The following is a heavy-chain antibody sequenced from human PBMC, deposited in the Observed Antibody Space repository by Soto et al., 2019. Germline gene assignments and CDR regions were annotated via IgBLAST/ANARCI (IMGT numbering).Heavy chain of an antibody. CDR2: VNPNTGNT. Sequence: ASVKVSCKASGYTFRSYDIHWVRQATGQGLEWMGWVNPNTGNTGYAQRFQGRVTMTRDISKSTAYMELSRLTSEDTTIYCCARAYGAGSFDFWGPGTLVTVSS. CDR3: ARAYGAGSFDF. V-gene: IGHV1-8*01. CDR1: GYTFRSYD. D-gene: IGHD3-10*01. J-gene: IGHJ5*01.